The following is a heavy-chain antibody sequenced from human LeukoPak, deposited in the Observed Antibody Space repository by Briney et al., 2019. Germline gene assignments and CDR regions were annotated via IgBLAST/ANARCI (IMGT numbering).Heavy chain of an antibody. Sequence: SETLSLTCTVSGGSISSYYWSWIRQPAGKGLEWIGRIYTSGSTNYDPSLKSRVTMSVDTSKNQFSLKLSSVTAADTAVYYCARDPSSGSYFDYWGQGTLVTVSP. D-gene: IGHD1-26*01. V-gene: IGHV4-4*07. CDR1: GGSISSYY. J-gene: IGHJ4*02. CDR2: IYTSGST. CDR3: ARDPSSGSYFDY.